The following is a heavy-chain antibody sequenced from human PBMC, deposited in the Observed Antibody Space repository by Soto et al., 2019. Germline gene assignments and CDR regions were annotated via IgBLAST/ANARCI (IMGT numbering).Heavy chain of an antibody. V-gene: IGHV3-23*01. CDR2: ISGSGGST. J-gene: IGHJ4*02. D-gene: IGHD3-16*01. CDR1: GFTFSSYA. CDR3: AKTPNVLSDLYGEFDY. Sequence: GGSLRLSCAASGFTFSSYAMSWVRQAPGKGLEWVSAISGSGGSTYYADSVKGRLTISRDNSKNTLYLQMNSLIAEDTDVYYCAKTPNVLSDLYGEFDYWGQGTLVTVSS.